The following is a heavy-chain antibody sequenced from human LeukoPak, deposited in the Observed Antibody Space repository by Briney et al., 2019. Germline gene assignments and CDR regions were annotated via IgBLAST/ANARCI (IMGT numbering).Heavy chain of an antibody. J-gene: IGHJ4*02. CDR2: RDPENGET. CDR1: GGALTELS. V-gene: IGHV1-24*01. D-gene: IGHD3-22*01. CDR3: ATPEYDSSGYFFYY. Sequence: ASVKVSCEVSGGALTELSVLWMRQTAAKGLEWMGGRDPENGETLYAQKFQGRVTMTEDTSTDTAYMELSSLRSEDTAIFFCATPEYDSSGYFFYYWGQGTLVTVSS.